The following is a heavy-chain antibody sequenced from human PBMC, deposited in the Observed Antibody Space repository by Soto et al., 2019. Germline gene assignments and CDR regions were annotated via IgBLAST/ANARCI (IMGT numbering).Heavy chain of an antibody. CDR3: ARDSSGYYLDY. V-gene: IGHV3-53*01. Sequence: DVQLVESGGGLVRPGGSLRLSCRVSGFTVSSNYMSWVRQAPGKGLEWVSVIYSGGSTYYADSVKGRFTISRDNSKNTLYLQMNSLRAEDTAVYYCARDSSGYYLDYWGQGTLVTVSS. J-gene: IGHJ4*02. CDR2: IYSGGST. CDR1: GFTVSSNY. D-gene: IGHD3-22*01.